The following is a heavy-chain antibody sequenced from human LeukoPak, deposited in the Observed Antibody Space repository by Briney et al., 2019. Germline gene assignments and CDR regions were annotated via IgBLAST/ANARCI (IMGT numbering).Heavy chain of an antibody. CDR2: IKRDGSEK. Sequence: GGSLRLSCAASGFTFSNSWMSWVRQAPGKGLEWVAHIKRDGSEKHYVDSVKGRFTISRDNAKSSLFLQMNSLRAEDTAVYYCEGSAGHWGQGTLVTVSS. CDR3: EGSAGH. J-gene: IGHJ4*02. V-gene: IGHV3-7*01. CDR1: GFTFSNSW.